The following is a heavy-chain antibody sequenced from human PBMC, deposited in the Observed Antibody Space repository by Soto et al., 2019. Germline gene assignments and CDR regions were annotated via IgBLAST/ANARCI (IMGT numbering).Heavy chain of an antibody. V-gene: IGHV3-23*01. CDR1: GFTFSSYA. J-gene: IGHJ4*02. CDR3: AKRLSLVVPAAERYFDY. Sequence: GGSLRLSCAASGFTFSSYAMSWVRQAPGKGLEWVSAISGSGGSTYYADSVKGRFTISRDNSKNTLYLQMNSLRAEDTAVYYCAKRLSLVVPAAERYFDYWGQGTLVTVSS. D-gene: IGHD2-2*01. CDR2: ISGSGGST.